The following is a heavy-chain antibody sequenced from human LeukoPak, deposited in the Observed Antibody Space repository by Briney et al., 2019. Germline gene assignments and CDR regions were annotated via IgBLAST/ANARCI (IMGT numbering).Heavy chain of an antibody. V-gene: IGHV4-59*01. J-gene: IGHJ5*02. D-gene: IGHD1-26*01. CDR2: IYYAGNT. CDR3: ARLSYSTLFHL. CDR1: GDSICGYY. Sequence: SETLSLTCTVSGDSICGYYWSWLRQPPGKGLEWIGHIYYAGNTNYNASLKSRVTISVDTSKNEFSLKLRSMTAADTAVYYCARLSYSTLFHLWGQGTLVTVSS.